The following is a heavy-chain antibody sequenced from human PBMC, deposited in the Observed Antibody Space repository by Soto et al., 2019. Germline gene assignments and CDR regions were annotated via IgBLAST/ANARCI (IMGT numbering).Heavy chain of an antibody. CDR2: INVYNGNT. Sequence: QVQLVQSGAEVKKPGASVKVSCKASGNTFASYGFSWVRQAPGQGLEWLGWINVYNGNTNYAQEVKGRVTLTTDTSTSTAYMELRSLRSDDTAIYYCATTLRLLKYFYHWGQGTLVTVTS. V-gene: IGHV1-18*01. CDR3: ATTLRLLKYFYH. CDR1: GNTFASYG. D-gene: IGHD3-10*01. J-gene: IGHJ1*01.